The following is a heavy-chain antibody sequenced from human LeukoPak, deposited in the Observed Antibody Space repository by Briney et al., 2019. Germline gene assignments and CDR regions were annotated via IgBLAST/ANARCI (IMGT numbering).Heavy chain of an antibody. CDR3: AKSRTTVVTLDAFDI. CDR1: GFTFSSYA. Sequence: GGSLRLSCAASGFTFSSYAMSWVRQAPGKGLEWVAVISYDGSNKYYADSVKGRFTISRDNSKNTLYLQMNSLRAEDTAVYYCAKSRTTVVTLDAFDIWGQGTMVTVSS. V-gene: IGHV3-30*18. J-gene: IGHJ3*02. CDR2: ISYDGSNK. D-gene: IGHD4-23*01.